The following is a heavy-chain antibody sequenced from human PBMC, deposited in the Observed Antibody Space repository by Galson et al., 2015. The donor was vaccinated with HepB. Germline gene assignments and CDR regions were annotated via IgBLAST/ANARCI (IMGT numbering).Heavy chain of an antibody. Sequence: SLRLSCAASGFTLSSSAMSWTRRAPGKGLEWVSEISGSGGRTHYADSVKGRFTISSDSSKNTLYLQMSSLRAEDTAVYYCAKQNRSGWSESWGQGTQVTVSS. CDR3: AKQNRSGWSES. J-gene: IGHJ5*01. CDR1: GFTLSSSA. V-gene: IGHV3-23*01. D-gene: IGHD3-22*01. CDR2: ISGSGGRT.